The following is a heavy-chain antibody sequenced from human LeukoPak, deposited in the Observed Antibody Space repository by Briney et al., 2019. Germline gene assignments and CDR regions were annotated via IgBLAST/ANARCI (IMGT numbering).Heavy chain of an antibody. Sequence: ASVKVSCKASGYTFTSYDINWVRQATGQGLEWMGWMNPNSGNTGYAQKFQGRVTITRNTSISIAYMELSSLRSEDTAVYYCARVGYSSSWYGPGSFDIWGQGTMVTVSS. CDR2: MNPNSGNT. V-gene: IGHV1-8*03. D-gene: IGHD6-13*01. CDR3: ARVGYSSSWYGPGSFDI. CDR1: GYTFTSYD. J-gene: IGHJ3*02.